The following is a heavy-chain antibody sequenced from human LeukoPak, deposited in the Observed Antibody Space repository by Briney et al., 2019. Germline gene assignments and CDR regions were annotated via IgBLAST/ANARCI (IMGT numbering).Heavy chain of an antibody. J-gene: IGHJ5*02. Sequence: PSETLSLTCAVYGGSFSGYYWSWIRQPAGKGLEWIGRIYTSGSTNYNPSLKSRVTMSVDTSKNQFSLKLSSVTAADTAVYYCARDGYSSNRIAVATRGFDPWGQGALVTVSS. CDR3: ARDGYSSNRIAVATRGFDP. D-gene: IGHD6-13*01. CDR2: IYTSGST. V-gene: IGHV4-4*07. CDR1: GGSFSGYY.